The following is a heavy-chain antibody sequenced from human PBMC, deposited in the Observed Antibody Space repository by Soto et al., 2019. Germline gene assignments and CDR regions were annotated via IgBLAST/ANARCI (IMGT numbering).Heavy chain of an antibody. CDR3: ARRGDYRIAAAEPRYYVDY. V-gene: IGHV4-59*01. D-gene: IGHD6-13*01. Sequence: SETLSLTCTVSGGSISSYYWSWIRQPPGKGLEWIGYIYYSGSTNYNPSLKSRVTISVDTSKNQFSLKLSSVTAADTAVYYCARRGDYRIAAAEPRYYVDYWGQGTLVTVSS. CDR2: IYYSGST. CDR1: GGSISSYY. J-gene: IGHJ4*02.